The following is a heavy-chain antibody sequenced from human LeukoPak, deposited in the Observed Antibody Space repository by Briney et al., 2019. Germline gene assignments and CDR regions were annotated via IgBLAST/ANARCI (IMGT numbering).Heavy chain of an antibody. CDR1: GFSFSTDR. D-gene: IGHD4/OR15-4a*01. V-gene: IGHV3-7*03. Sequence: GGTLRLSCVPSGFSFSTDRMKWVREAPGKRLERVANIKPDGSEGYYVDSVKGRFTLSRDNAQNSLYLQMNSLRDDDTAVYYCARAKRPMVLDHWGQGTLVTVSS. CDR2: IKPDGSEG. CDR3: ARAKRPMVLDH. J-gene: IGHJ4*02.